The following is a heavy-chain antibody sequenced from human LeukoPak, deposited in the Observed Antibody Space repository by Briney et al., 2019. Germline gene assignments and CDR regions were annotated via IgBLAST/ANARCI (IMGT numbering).Heavy chain of an antibody. CDR1: GGSISSYY. V-gene: IGHV4-4*07. J-gene: IGHJ5*02. CDR3: ARDHRSGMGVWFDP. D-gene: IGHD1-1*01. CDR2: IYTSGST. Sequence: SETLSLTCTVSGGSISSYYWSWIRQPAGKGLEWIGRIYTSGSTNYNPSLKSRVTMSVDTSKNHFSLKLSSVTAADTAVYYCARDHRSGMGVWFDPWGQGTLVTVSS.